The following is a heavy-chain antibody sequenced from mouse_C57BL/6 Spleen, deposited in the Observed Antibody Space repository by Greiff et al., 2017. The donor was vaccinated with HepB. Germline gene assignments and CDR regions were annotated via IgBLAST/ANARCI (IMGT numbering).Heavy chain of an antibody. V-gene: IGHV1-66*01. CDR1: GYSFTSYY. D-gene: IGHD3-1*01. CDR2: IYPGSGNT. Sequence: VQLQESGPELVKPGASVKISCKASGYSFTSYYIHWVKQRPGQGLEWIGWIYPGSGNTKYNEKFKGKATLTADTSSSTAYMQLSSLTSEDSAVYYCARSGLRYYAMDYWGQGTSVTVSS. CDR3: ARSGLRYYAMDY. J-gene: IGHJ4*01.